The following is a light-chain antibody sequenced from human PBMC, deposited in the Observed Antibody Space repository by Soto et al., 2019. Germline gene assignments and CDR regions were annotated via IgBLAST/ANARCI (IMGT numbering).Light chain of an antibody. CDR3: MQATKYRPYT. CDR2: KVS. Sequence: DIVLTQTPLSSPVTLGQPASISCRSSQSLVHSDGNTYLSWFHQRPGQPPRLLIDKVSNRFSGVPDRFSGSGAGTDLTLKISRVEAEDVGIYFCMQATKYRPYTFGQGTKLEIK. J-gene: IGKJ2*01. V-gene: IGKV2-24*01. CDR1: QSLVHSDGNTY.